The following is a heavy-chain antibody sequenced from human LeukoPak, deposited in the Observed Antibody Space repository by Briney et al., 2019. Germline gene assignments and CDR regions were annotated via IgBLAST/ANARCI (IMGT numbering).Heavy chain of an antibody. CDR3: ARDRGSDGSDQLDP. D-gene: IGHD3-10*01. V-gene: IGHV4-4*07. CDR2: ICSSGST. J-gene: IGHJ5*02. CDR1: GGSISSYC. Sequence: SETLSLTCTVSGGSISSYCWIWIRQPAGKGLEWIGRICSSGSTIYNPSLKSRVTMSLDMSNNQFSLKLSSVTAADPAVYYCARDRGSDGSDQLDPWGQGTLVTVSS.